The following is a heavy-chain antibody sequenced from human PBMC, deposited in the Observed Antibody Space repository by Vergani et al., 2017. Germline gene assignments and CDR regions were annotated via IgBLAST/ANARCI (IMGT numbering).Heavy chain of an antibody. CDR3: AGDTHNWQRAVR. V-gene: IGHV4-38-2*02. CDR1: GASVNSYY. D-gene: IGHD1-1*01. CDR2: LYASGST. J-gene: IGHJ4*02. Sequence: QVKLQESGPGLVKPSETLSLTCTVSGASVNSYYWGWIRQSPEKGLEWIGSLYASGSTYYSPSLKSRVAISIDTSKNHFSLRLSSVTAADTAVYYCAGDTHNWQRAVRWGGGGLVAVSS.